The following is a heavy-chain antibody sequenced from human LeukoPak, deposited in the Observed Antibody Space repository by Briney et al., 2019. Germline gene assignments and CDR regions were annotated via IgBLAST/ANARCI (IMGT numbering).Heavy chain of an antibody. CDR2: IKQDGSEK. V-gene: IGHV3-7*01. CDR3: ARENSSSTRGDLDH. J-gene: IGHJ4*02. D-gene: IGHD6-6*01. CDR1: GFTSSSYW. Sequence: GGSLRLSCAAAGFTSSSYWMSWVRQAPGKGLEWVANIKQDGSEKYYVDSVKGRVTISRDNAKDSLYLEMNSLRVEDTAVYYCARENSSSTRGDLDHWGQGSLVTVFS.